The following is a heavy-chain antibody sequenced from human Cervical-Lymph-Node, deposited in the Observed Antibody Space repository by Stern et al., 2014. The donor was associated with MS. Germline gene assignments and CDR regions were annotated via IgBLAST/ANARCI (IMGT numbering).Heavy chain of an antibody. D-gene: IGHD3-22*01. CDR3: AAEPMYYSDSVGAFDI. Sequence: QLMQSGPEVKKPGTSVKVSCKASGFTFTSSAVQWVRQARGQRLEWIGWIVVCSGNTNYAQKFQERVTITRDMSTSTAYMELSSLRSEDTAVYYCAAEPMYYSDSVGAFDIWGQGTMVTVSS. CDR2: IVVCSGNT. J-gene: IGHJ3*02. CDR1: GFTFTSSA. V-gene: IGHV1-58*01.